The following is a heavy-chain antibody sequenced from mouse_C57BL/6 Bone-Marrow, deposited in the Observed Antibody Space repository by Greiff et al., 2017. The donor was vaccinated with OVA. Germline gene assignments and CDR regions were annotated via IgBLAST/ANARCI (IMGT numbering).Heavy chain of an antibody. D-gene: IGHD1-1*01. CDR1: GYTFTSYS. J-gene: IGHJ2*01. V-gene: IGHV1-4*01. CDR3: ARVITTEYYFDY. Sequence: QVQLQQSGAELARPGASVKMSCKASGYTFTSYSMHWVKQRPGQGLEWIGYINPSSGYTKYNQKFKDKATLTADKSSSTAYMQLSSLTSEDSAVYCCARVITTEYYFDYWGQGTTLTVSS. CDR2: INPSSGYT.